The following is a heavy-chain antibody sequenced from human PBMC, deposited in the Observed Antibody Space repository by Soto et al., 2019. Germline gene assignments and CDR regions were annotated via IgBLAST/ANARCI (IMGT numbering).Heavy chain of an antibody. D-gene: IGHD3-3*01. CDR1: GFTLSRYA. J-gene: IGHJ6*02. V-gene: IGHV3-30-3*01. Sequence: QVQLVEPGGGVVQPGRSLRLSCVASGFTLSRYAMHWVRQAPGKGLEWVAVISYDGTNKYYADSVKVRFTFSSDNSKNTLYLQMTSLKPEDTAAYFCAIVGTEEYDFWGRGMDVCGQGTTVTVSS. CDR3: AIVGTEEYDFWGRGMDV. CDR2: ISYDGTNK.